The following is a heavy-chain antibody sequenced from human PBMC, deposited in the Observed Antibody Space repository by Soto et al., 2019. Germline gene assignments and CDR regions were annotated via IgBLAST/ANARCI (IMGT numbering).Heavy chain of an antibody. CDR1: GGSIMSYY. J-gene: IGHJ6*02. CDR3: AREGASGFGMDV. CDR2: IYTSGST. Sequence: SETLSLTCNVSGGSIMSYYCSFCRHPSLKPLEWIGRIYTSGSTNYNPSLKSRVSMSVDTSKNQFSLEVTSVTAADTAVYYCAREGASGFGMDVWGQGTTVTVSS. V-gene: IGHV4-4*07. D-gene: IGHD1-26*01.